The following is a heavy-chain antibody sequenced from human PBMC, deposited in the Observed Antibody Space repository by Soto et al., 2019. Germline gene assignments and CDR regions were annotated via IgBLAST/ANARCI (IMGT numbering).Heavy chain of an antibody. J-gene: IGHJ6*02. D-gene: IGHD4-4*01. CDR1: GGTFSSYA. CDR2: IIPIFGTA. Sequence: QVQLVQSGAEVKKPGSSVKVSCKASGGTFSSYAISWVRQAPGQGLEWMGGIIPIFGTANYAQKFQGRVTITADESTSTAYMELSSLRSDDTAVYYCARGIDYSNYYYYYGMDVWGQGTTVTVSS. V-gene: IGHV1-69*12. CDR3: ARGIDYSNYYYYYGMDV.